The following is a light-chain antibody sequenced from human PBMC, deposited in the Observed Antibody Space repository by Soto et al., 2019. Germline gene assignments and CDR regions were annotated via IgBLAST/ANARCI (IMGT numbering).Light chain of an antibody. J-gene: IGKJ1*01. Sequence: EIVLRQSPGALSLYPGERATLSYRASQSVSSSYLAWYQHKPGQAPRLLIYDASNRATGIPARFSGSGSGTDFTLTISSLEPEDFAVYYCQQRSNWPPWTFGQGTKVDIK. CDR2: DAS. CDR1: QSVSSSY. CDR3: QQRSNWPPWT. V-gene: IGKV3D-20*02.